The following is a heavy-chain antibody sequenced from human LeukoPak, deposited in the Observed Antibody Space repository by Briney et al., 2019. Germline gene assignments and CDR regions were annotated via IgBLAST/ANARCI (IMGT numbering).Heavy chain of an antibody. J-gene: IGHJ5*01. D-gene: IGHD6-19*01. CDR1: GFAFSVYA. CDR3: AKPISGGLAVTADWFHP. V-gene: IGHV3-23*01. CDR2: INANSGTT. Sequence: GGSLRLSCTASGFAFSVYAMSWLRQPPGNGLEWASTINANSGTTSYAASVRGRFTISRDNSKNTLYLQLNTLRADDTATYYCAKPISGGLAVTADWFHPWGQGTLVVVSS.